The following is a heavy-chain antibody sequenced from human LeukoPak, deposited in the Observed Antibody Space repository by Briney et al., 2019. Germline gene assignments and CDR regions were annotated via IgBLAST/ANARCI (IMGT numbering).Heavy chain of an antibody. CDR3: ARRSGIAVAGAFDY. CDR2: IKEDGSEK. Sequence: GGSLRLSCAASGFTFSNYWMSWVRQAPGKGLEWVANIKEDGSEKYYVDSVKGRFTISRDNAKNSLSLQVNSLRAEDTAVYYCARRSGIAVAGAFDYWGQGTLVTVSS. J-gene: IGHJ4*02. D-gene: IGHD6-19*01. V-gene: IGHV3-7*03. CDR1: GFTFSNYW.